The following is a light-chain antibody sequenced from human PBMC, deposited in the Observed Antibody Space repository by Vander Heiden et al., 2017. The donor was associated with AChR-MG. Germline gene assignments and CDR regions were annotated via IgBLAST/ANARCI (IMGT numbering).Light chain of an antibody. CDR3: AAWDDSLSVLYV. V-gene: IGLV1-47*02. CDR2: SNN. J-gene: IGLJ1*01. CDR1: SSNIGSNY. Sequence: QSVLTQPPSASGTPGQRVTISCSGSSSNIGSNYVYWYQQLPGTAPKLLSYSNNQRPSGVPDRCSGSKSGTSASLAISGLRSEDEADYYCAAWDDSLSVLYVFGTGTKVTVL.